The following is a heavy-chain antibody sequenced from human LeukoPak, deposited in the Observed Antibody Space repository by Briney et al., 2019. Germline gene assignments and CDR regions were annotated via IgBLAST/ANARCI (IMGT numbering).Heavy chain of an antibody. CDR2: IHYSGST. CDR1: GGSLSSYY. D-gene: IGHD3-3*01. V-gene: IGHV4-59*12. J-gene: IGHJ4*02. Sequence: SETLSLTCTVSGGSLSSYYWSWIRQPPGKGLECIGYIHYSGSTNYNPSLRSRVSISVDTSKNQFSLNLRSVTAEDTAVYYCAREPERFLERLPNGGFDYWGQGTLVTVSS. CDR3: AREPERFLERLPNGGFDY.